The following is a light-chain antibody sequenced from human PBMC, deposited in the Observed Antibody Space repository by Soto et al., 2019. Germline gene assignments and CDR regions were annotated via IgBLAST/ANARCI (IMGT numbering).Light chain of an antibody. CDR2: GAS. CDR1: QSVSSN. J-gene: IGKJ5*01. V-gene: IGKV3-20*01. CDR3: QHYAGGSRIT. Sequence: ERVMTQSPATLSVSPGERASLSCRASQSVSSNLAWYQQKVGQAPRLLIYGASSRATGIPDRFSGSGSGTDFTLTISRLEPEDFALYYCQHYAGGSRITFGQGTRLEIK.